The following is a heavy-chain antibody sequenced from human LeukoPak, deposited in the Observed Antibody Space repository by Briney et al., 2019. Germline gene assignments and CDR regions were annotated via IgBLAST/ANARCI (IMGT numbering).Heavy chain of an antibody. Sequence: SETLSLTCTVSGGSISSGSYYWGWIRQPPGKGLEWIASMYYSGTTFYSPSLKSRVTISVDTSKNQLSLKLGSVTAADTAVYYCARHPPRDGSAFGYWGQGTLVTVSS. V-gene: IGHV4-39*01. J-gene: IGHJ4*02. CDR1: GGSISSGSYY. CDR2: MYYSGTT. CDR3: ARHPPRDGSAFGY.